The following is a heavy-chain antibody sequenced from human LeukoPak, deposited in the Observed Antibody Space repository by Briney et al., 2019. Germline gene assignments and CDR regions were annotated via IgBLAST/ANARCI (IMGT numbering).Heavy chain of an antibody. CDR2: ISDSGGRT. V-gene: IGHV3-23*01. D-gene: IGHD3-22*01. J-gene: IGHJ4*02. CDR1: GITLSNYG. CDR3: AKRDSSGYYYPFDY. Sequence: PGGSLRLSCAVSGITLSNYGMSWVRQAPGKGLEWVAGISDSGGRTKYADSVKGRFTISRDNPKNTLYLQMNSLRAEDTAVYYCAKRDSSGYYYPFDYWGQGTLVTVSS.